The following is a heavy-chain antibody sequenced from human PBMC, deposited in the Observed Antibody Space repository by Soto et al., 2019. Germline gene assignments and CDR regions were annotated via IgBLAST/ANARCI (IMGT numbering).Heavy chain of an antibody. CDR3: AKGGQSYDY. Sequence: GGSLRLSCAASGFAFINYAMSWVRRAPGKGLEWVSAISASVGSTYYTDSVKGRFTISRDNSRNTLYLQMNSLRAEDTAVYYCAKGGQSYDYWGQGTLVTVSS. J-gene: IGHJ4*02. V-gene: IGHV3-23*01. CDR1: GFAFINYA. CDR2: ISASVGST. D-gene: IGHD3-10*01.